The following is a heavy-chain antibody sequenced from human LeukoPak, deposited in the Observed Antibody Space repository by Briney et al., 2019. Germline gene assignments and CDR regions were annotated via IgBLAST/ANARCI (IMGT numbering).Heavy chain of an antibody. J-gene: IGHJ3*02. CDR3: AKDLEADSSGWYNAFDI. CDR1: VFTFSSYA. V-gene: IGHV3-23*01. CDR2: ISGSGGST. D-gene: IGHD6-19*01. Sequence: GGSLRLSCAASVFTFSSYAMSWVRQSPGKGLELVSAISGSGGSTYYADSVKGGFTISRDNSKNSLYLKMKSMRADNTAVYYCAKDLEADSSGWYNAFDIWGQGTMVTVSS.